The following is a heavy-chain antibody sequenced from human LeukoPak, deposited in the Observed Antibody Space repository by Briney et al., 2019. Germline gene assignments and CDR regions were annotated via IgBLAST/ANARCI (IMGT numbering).Heavy chain of an antibody. D-gene: IGHD6-19*01. CDR1: GFTFSSDS. CDR2: ISSSSSYI. CDR3: ARSAVAGNYYYYGMDV. J-gene: IGHJ6*02. Sequence: GGSLRLSCAASGFTFSSDSMNWVRQAPGKGLEWVSSISSSSSYIYYADSVKGRFTISRDNAKNSLYLQMNSLRAEDTAVYYCARSAVAGNYYYYGMDVWGQGTTVTVSS. V-gene: IGHV3-21*01.